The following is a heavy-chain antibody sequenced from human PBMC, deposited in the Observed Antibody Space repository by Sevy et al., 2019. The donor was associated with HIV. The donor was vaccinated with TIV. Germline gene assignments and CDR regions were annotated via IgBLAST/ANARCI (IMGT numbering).Heavy chain of an antibody. V-gene: IGHV3-15*01. J-gene: IGHJ4*02. CDR1: GFTFSNAW. D-gene: IGHD6-13*01. Sequence: GGSLGLSCAASGFTFSNAWMSWVRQAPGKGLEWVGRIKSKTDGGTTDYAAPVKGRFTISRDDSKNTLYLQMNSLKTEDTAVYYCTTDADSGTYDYWGQGTLVTVSS. CDR3: TTDADSGTYDY. CDR2: IKSKTDGGTT.